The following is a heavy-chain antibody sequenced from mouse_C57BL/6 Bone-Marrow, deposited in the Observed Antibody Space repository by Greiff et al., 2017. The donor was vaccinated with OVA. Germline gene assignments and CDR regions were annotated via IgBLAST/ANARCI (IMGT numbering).Heavy chain of an antibody. D-gene: IGHD2-1*01. V-gene: IGHV1-12*01. Sequence: QVQLQQSGAELVRPGASVKMSCKASGYTFTSYNMHWVKQTPRQGLEWIGAIYPGNGDTSYNQKFKGKATLTVDKSSSTAYMQRSSLTSEDSAVYFCARSTGYYGNYDYAMDYWGQGTSVTVSS. CDR1: GYTFTSYN. CDR3: ARSTGYYGNYDYAMDY. CDR2: IYPGNGDT. J-gene: IGHJ4*01.